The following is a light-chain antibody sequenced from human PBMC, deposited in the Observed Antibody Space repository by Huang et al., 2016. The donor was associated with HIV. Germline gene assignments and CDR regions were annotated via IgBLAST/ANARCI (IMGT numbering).Light chain of an antibody. CDR3: LQAATYPWT. J-gene: IGKJ1*01. CDR2: GTS. CDR1: QGVRGD. Sequence: AVQMTQSPSSLSASVGDRITITCRASQGVRGDLGWYQQKPGKAPKLLSYGTSTLQSGSPSRLSGMGSVTHYTLSFNSLPPEYLATYYCLQAATYPWTFGQGTKVEIK. V-gene: IGKV1-6*01.